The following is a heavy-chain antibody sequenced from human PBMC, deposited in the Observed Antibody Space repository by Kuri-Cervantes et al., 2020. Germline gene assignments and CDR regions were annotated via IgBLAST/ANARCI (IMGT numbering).Heavy chain of an antibody. CDR3: AKAVRFGYCSGGSCYMVGYFDY. CDR1: GFTFSSYW. CDR2: ISSSSSTI. J-gene: IGHJ4*02. V-gene: IGHV3-48*04. Sequence: GESLKISCAASGFTFSSYWMSWVRQAPGKGLEWVSYISSSSSTIYYADSVKGRFTISRDNAKNSLYLQMNSLRAEDTALYYCAKAVRFGYCSGGSCYMVGYFDYWGQGTLVTVSS. D-gene: IGHD2-15*01.